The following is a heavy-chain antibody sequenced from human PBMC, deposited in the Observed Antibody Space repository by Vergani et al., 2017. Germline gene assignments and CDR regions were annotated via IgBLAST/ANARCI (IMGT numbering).Heavy chain of an antibody. CDR2: INHSGST. J-gene: IGHJ5*02. CDR3: ARKGVVAANNWFDP. Sequence: QVQLQQWGAGLLKPSETLSLTCAVYGGSFSGYYWSWIRQPPGKGLEWIGEINHSGSTNYNPSLKSRVTISVDTSKNQFSLKLSSVTAADTAVYYCARKGVVAANNWFDPWGQGTLVTVSS. V-gene: IGHV4-34*01. CDR1: GGSFSGYY. D-gene: IGHD2-15*01.